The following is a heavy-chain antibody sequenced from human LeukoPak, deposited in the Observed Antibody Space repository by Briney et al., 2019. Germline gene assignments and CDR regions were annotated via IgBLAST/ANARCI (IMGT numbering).Heavy chain of an antibody. CDR1: GYTFTGYY. V-gene: IGHV1-8*02. CDR2: MNPNSGNT. Sequence: ASVKVSCKASGYTFTGYYMHWVRQATGQGLEWMGWMNPNSGNTGYAQKFQGRVTMTRNTSISTAYMELSSLRSEDTAVYYCARANTAMVYYYYYYGMDVWGQGTTVTVSS. D-gene: IGHD5-18*01. CDR3: ARANTAMVYYYYYYGMDV. J-gene: IGHJ6*02.